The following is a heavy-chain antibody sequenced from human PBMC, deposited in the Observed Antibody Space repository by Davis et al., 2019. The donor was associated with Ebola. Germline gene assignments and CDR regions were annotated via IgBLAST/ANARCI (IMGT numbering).Heavy chain of an antibody. CDR1: GFTFNIFD. V-gene: IGHV3-23*01. CDR2: ISGSGGST. J-gene: IGHJ5*02. Sequence: GGSLRLSCAASGFTFNIFDMHWVRQAPGRGLEWVSAISGSGGSTFYADSVKGRFTISRDNSKNTLYLQMNSLRAEDTAVYYCANWVLVGPTTWGQGTLVTVSS. CDR3: ANWVLVGPTT. D-gene: IGHD1-26*01.